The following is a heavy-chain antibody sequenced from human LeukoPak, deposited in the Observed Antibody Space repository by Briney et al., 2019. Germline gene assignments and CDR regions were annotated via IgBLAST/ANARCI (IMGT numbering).Heavy chain of an antibody. Sequence: SETLSLTCAVSGYSISSGYYWGWIRQPPGKGLEWIGSIYHSGSTYYNPSLQSRVTISVDTSKNQFSLKLSSVTAADTAVYYCASAIAVAGAFDYWGQGTLVTVSS. CDR1: GYSISSGYY. CDR3: ASAIAVAGAFDY. D-gene: IGHD6-19*01. CDR2: IYHSGST. V-gene: IGHV4-38-2*01. J-gene: IGHJ4*02.